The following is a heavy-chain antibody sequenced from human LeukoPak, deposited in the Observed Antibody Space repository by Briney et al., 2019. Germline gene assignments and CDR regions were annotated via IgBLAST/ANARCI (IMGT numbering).Heavy chain of an antibody. V-gene: IGHV4-61*02. CDR1: GGSISSGDYY. Sequence: PSETLSLTCTISGGSISSGDYYWSWIRQPPGKGLEWIGRIYTSGSTNYNPSLKSRVTMSVDTSKNQFSLKLSSVTAADTAVYYCAGIAVADNRIDYWGQGTLVTVSS. J-gene: IGHJ4*02. D-gene: IGHD6-19*01. CDR2: IYTSGST. CDR3: AGIAVADNRIDY.